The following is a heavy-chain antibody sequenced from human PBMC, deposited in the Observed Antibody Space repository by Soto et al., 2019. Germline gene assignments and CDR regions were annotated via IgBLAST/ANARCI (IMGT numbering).Heavy chain of an antibody. CDR2: ITVNGIT. CDR3: ARESGENWTSEAH. Sequence: QVQQLESGPGLVKPWDTLSLTCTVSGAYVSDFSWSWIRQPAGKGLEWIGRITVNGITQYTPSFRSRVTMSMETARNQFSLSLQSATAAATALYYCARESGENWTSEAHWGQGTLVTVSS. CDR1: GAYVSDFS. V-gene: IGHV4-4*07. J-gene: IGHJ1*01. D-gene: IGHD1-1*01.